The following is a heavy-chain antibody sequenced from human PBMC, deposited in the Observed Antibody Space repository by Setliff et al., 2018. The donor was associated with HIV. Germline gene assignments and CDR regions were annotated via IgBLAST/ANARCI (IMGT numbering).Heavy chain of an antibody. CDR1: GFTFSISG. V-gene: IGHV3-15*01. D-gene: IGHD6-19*01. Sequence: PGGSLRLSCVASGFTFSISGMHWVRQAPGKGLEWVGRIKSKSDGGTTDSAAPVKGRITISRDDSKNTVYLQMNSLKTEDTAVYYCATSIAVPVYAFDMWGHGTMVTVSS. CDR2: IKSKSDGGTT. CDR3: ATSIAVPVYAFDM. J-gene: IGHJ3*02.